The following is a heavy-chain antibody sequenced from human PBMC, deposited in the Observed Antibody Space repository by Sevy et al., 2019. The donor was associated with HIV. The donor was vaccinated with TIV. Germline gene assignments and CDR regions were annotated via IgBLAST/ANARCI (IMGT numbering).Heavy chain of an antibody. CDR2: IWYDGSNK. D-gene: IGHD1-20*01. Sequence: GGSLRLSCAASGFTFSSYGMHWVRQAPGKGLEWVAVIWYDGSNKYYADSVKGRFTISRDNSKNTLYLQMNSLRAEDTAVYYCARDSRDNGNYGYGMDVWGQGTTVTVSS. CDR3: ARDSRDNGNYGYGMDV. V-gene: IGHV3-33*01. CDR1: GFTFSSYG. J-gene: IGHJ6*02.